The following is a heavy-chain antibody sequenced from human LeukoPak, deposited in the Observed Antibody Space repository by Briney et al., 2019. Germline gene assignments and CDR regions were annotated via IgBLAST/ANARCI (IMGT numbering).Heavy chain of an antibody. CDR1: GGSISNGSYY. Sequence: PSETLSLTCSVSGGSISNGSYYWSWIRQPAGKGLEWIGRIYISGSASYNPSLKSRVTFSVDTSKNQFSLKLTSVTAADTAVYYCARVYDFWSGYFYYYYMDVWGKGTTVTGSS. J-gene: IGHJ6*03. D-gene: IGHD3-3*01. V-gene: IGHV4-61*02. CDR2: IYISGSA. CDR3: ARVYDFWSGYFYYYYMDV.